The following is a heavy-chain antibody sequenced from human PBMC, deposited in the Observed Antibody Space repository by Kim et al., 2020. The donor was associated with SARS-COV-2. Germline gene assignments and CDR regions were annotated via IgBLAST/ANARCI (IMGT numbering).Heavy chain of an antibody. D-gene: IGHD2-15*01. J-gene: IGHJ6*02. CDR3: ARVGPVGYYYYGMDV. V-gene: IGHV4-59*01. Sequence: TPSLKGRVTISVGTSKTQFALKLSSVTAADTAVYYCARVGPVGYYYYGMDVWGQGTTVTVSS.